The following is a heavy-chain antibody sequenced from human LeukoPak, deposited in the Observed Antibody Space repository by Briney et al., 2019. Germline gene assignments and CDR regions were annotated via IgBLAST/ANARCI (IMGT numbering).Heavy chain of an antibody. J-gene: IGHJ3*02. CDR1: GGSISNYY. CDR3: ARDLYSSRTNDAFVI. Sequence: PSETLSLTCTVSGGSISNYYWGWIRQAPGKGLEWIGSIYYSGSTYYNPSLKSRVTISVDRSKNQFSLKLSSVTAADTAVYYCARDLYSSRTNDAFVIWGHGTMVTVSS. CDR2: IYYSGST. D-gene: IGHD6-13*01. V-gene: IGHV4-39*07.